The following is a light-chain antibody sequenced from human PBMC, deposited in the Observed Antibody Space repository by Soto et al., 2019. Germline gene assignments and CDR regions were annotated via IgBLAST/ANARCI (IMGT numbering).Light chain of an antibody. CDR3: QQYSSYPYT. CDR1: QNINNW. J-gene: IGKJ2*01. Sequence: DIQMTQSPSTLSASVGDRITITCRASQNINNWLAWYQQKPGNAPKLLIYDGSSLESGIPSRFSGSGSETEFTLTITSLQPDDFATYYCQQYSSYPYTFGQGTKVDIK. CDR2: DGS. V-gene: IGKV1-5*01.